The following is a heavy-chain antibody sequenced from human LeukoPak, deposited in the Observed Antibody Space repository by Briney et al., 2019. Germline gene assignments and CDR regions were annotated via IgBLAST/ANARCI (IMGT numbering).Heavy chain of an antibody. CDR3: AHSLYRGFDY. CDR1: GGSISSYYW. Sequence: KPSETLSLTCTVSGGSISSYYWSWIRQPPGKALEWLALIYWDDDKRYSPSLKSRLTITKDTSKNQVVLTMTNMDPVDTATYYCAHSLYRGFDYWGQGTLVTVSS. J-gene: IGHJ4*02. CDR2: IYWDDDK. V-gene: IGHV2-5*08. D-gene: IGHD3-16*02.